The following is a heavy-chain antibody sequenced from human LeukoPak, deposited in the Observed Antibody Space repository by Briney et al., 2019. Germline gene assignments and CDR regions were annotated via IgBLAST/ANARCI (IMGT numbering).Heavy chain of an antibody. CDR2: INSDGSST. J-gene: IGHJ5*02. CDR3: ARASYYYETWFDP. V-gene: IGHV3-74*01. Sequence: PGGSLRLSCAASGFTFSGYWVHWVRQAPGKGLVWVSRINSDGSSTTYADSVKGRLTISRDNAKNTLYLQMNSLRAEDTAVYYCARASYYYETWFDPWGQGTLVTVSS. CDR1: GFTFSGYW. D-gene: IGHD3-22*01.